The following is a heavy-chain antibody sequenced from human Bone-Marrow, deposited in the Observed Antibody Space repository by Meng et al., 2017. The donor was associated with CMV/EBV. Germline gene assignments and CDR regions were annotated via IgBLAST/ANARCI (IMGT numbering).Heavy chain of an antibody. D-gene: IGHD3-22*01. J-gene: IGHJ4*02. CDR1: AFTFSDHY. V-gene: IGHV3-72*01. CDR3: ARVFHYSSGYYVDY. Sequence: AFTFSDHYMDWVRQAPGKGLEWVGRIRNKVNSFTTEYAASVKGRFTISGDASKNSLYLQMNNLKTEDTAVYYCARVFHYSSGYYVDYWGQGTLVTVSS. CDR2: IRNKVNSFTT.